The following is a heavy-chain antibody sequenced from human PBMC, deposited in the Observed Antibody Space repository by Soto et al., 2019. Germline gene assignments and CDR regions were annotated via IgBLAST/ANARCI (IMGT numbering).Heavy chain of an antibody. CDR1: GGSISSYY. CDR2: IYYSGST. J-gene: IGHJ5*02. V-gene: IGHV4-59*08. CDR3: ARLPGYCSSTSCRSYNWFDP. Sequence: ETLSLTCTVSGGSISSYYWSWIRQPPGKGLEWIGYIYYSGSTNYNPSLKSRVTISVDTSKNQFSLKLSSVTAADTAVYYCARLPGYCSSTSCRSYNWFDPWGHGTLVTVSS. D-gene: IGHD2-2*01.